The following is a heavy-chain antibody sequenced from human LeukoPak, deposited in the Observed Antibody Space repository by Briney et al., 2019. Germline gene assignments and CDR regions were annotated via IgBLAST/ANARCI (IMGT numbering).Heavy chain of an antibody. Sequence: GGSLRLSCAASGFTFDDYAMHWVRQAPGKGLEWVSSISSSSSYIYYADSVKGRFTISRDNAKNSLYLQMNSLRAEDTAVYYCARIYGDVDYWGQGTLVTVSS. J-gene: IGHJ4*02. CDR2: ISSSSSYI. D-gene: IGHD4-17*01. CDR3: ARIYGDVDY. CDR1: GFTFDDYA. V-gene: IGHV3-21*01.